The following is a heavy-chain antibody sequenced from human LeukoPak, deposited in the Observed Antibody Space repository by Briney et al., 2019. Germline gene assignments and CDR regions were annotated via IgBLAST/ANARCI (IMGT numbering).Heavy chain of an antibody. CDR3: ARALGYSSGHYFDY. V-gene: IGHV3-11*01. CDR1: EFTFSDYY. D-gene: IGHD5-18*01. J-gene: IGHJ4*02. CDR2: ISSSGNTI. Sequence: PGGSLRLSCAASEFTFSDYYMSWIRQAPGKGLEWLSYISSSGNTIYYADSVKGRFTISRDNARNSLHLHMTSLRAEDTAVYYCARALGYSSGHYFDYWGQGTLVTVSS.